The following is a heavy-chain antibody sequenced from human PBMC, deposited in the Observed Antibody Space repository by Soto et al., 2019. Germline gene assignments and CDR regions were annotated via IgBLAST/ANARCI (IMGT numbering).Heavy chain of an antibody. CDR1: GFTFSSDW. Sequence: EVQLVESGGGLVQPGGSLSLSCAASGFTFSSDWMHWVRQTPGERLVWLSRMNSEGSSSTYAYAVKGRFTISRDNAKNSLYLQMNSLRAEDTAVYYFARGPRGWYGFDYWGQGTLVTVSS. V-gene: IGHV3-74*01. CDR3: ARGPRGWYGFDY. D-gene: IGHD6-19*01. CDR2: MNSEGSSS. J-gene: IGHJ4*02.